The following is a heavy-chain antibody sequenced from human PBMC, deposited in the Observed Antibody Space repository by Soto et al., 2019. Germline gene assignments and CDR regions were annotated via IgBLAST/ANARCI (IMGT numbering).Heavy chain of an antibody. CDR1: GFTFSSYA. J-gene: IGHJ6*02. CDR3: AKSSLIDVVVPAAMPGDYYYYGMDV. Sequence: GGSLRLSCAASGFTFSSYAMSWVRQAPGKGLEWVSAISGSGGSTYYADSVKGRFTISRDNSKNTLYLQMTSLRSEDTAVYYCAKSSLIDVVVPAAMPGDYYYYGMDVWGQGTTVTVSS. D-gene: IGHD2-2*01. V-gene: IGHV3-23*01. CDR2: ISGSGGST.